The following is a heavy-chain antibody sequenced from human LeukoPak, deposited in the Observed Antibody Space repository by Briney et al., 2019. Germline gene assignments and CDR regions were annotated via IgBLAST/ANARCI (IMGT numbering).Heavy chain of an antibody. V-gene: IGHV3-30*02. CDR3: AKGLYYYGSGSYYFDY. CDR1: GFTFSSYG. D-gene: IGHD3-10*01. Sequence: GGSLRLSCAASGFTFSSYGMHWVRQAPGKGLEWVAFIRYDGSNKYYADSVKGRFTISRDNSKNTPYLQMNSLRAEDTAVYYCAKGLYYYGSGSYYFDYWGQGTLVTVSS. CDR2: IRYDGSNK. J-gene: IGHJ4*02.